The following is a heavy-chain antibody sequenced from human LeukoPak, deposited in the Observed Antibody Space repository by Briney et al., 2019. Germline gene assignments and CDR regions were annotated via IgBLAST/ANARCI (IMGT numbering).Heavy chain of an antibody. V-gene: IGHV5-51*01. CDR3: ARRQTAESCTRNPDGYFDS. CDR1: GYSFTSDW. J-gene: IGHJ4*02. CDR2: IFPQDSDT. D-gene: IGHD2/OR15-2a*01. Sequence: GESLKISCQGSGYSFTSDWIGWVRQVSGKGLEWMGIIFPQDSDTRYSPSFEGQVIISVDKSINTAYLQWNSLKPSDTAMYYCARRQTAESCTRNPDGYFDSWGQGTLVTVSS.